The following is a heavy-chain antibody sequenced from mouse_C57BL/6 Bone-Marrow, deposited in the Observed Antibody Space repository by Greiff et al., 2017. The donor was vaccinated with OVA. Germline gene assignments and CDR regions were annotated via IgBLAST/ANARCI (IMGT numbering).Heavy chain of an antibody. J-gene: IGHJ3*01. Sequence: QVQLKQPGAELVKPGASVKLSCKASGYTFTSYWMHWVKQRPGQGLEWIGMIHPNSGSTNYNEKFKSKATLTVDKSSSTAYMQLSSLTSEDSAVYYCASYGSRRDYWGQGTLVTVSA. V-gene: IGHV1-64*01. CDR3: ASYGSRRDY. CDR2: IHPNSGST. CDR1: GYTFTSYW. D-gene: IGHD1-1*01.